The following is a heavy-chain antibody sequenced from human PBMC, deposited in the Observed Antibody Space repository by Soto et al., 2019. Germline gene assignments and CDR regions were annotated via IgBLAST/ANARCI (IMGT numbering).Heavy chain of an antibody. D-gene: IGHD2-15*01. CDR3: ARELGGSWYNWFDP. Sequence: ASVKVSCKASGYDFIGHGISWVRQARGQGLEWMGWINSYNGDTKYARKYQDRITLTKDKSTRTVYLQMNSLRAEDTAIYYCARELGGSWYNWFDPWGQGTLVTVSS. CDR2: INSYNGDT. J-gene: IGHJ5*02. V-gene: IGHV1-18*04. CDR1: GYDFIGHG.